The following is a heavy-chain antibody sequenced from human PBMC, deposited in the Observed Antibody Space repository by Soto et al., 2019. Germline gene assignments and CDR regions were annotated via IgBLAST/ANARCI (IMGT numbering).Heavy chain of an antibody. Sequence: SVKVSCKPSVYTLNTYYLHGVRQAPGQGLEWMGIIHPSGGGSTYAQKFLGRVTMTRDTSTSTVFMELSSLRSADTAVYYCARGGHIAVVTASFDYWGQGTLVTVSS. CDR2: IHPSGGGS. J-gene: IGHJ4*02. CDR3: ARGGHIAVVTASFDY. CDR1: VYTLNTYY. D-gene: IGHD2-21*02. V-gene: IGHV1-46*02.